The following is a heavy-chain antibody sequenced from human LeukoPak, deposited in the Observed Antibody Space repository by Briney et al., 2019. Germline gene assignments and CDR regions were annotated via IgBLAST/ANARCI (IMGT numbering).Heavy chain of an antibody. D-gene: IGHD2-2*01. CDR2: ISYDGSNK. CDR3: AREYCSSTSCYRADYYYYMDV. Sequence: GGSLRLSCAASGFTFSSYAVHWVRQAPGKGLEWVAVISYDGSNKYYADSVKGRFTISRDNSKNTLYLQMNSLRAEDTAVYYCAREYCSSTSCYRADYYYYMDVWGKGTTVTVSS. V-gene: IGHV3-30*01. CDR1: GFTFSSYA. J-gene: IGHJ6*03.